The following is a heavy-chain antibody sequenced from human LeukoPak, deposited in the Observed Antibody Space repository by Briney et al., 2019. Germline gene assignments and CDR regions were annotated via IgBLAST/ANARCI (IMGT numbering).Heavy chain of an antibody. CDR2: ISYDGSKE. J-gene: IGHJ4*02. V-gene: IGHV3-30-3*01. D-gene: IGHD2/OR15-2a*01. CDR3: AREHNSFSAAPFDY. CDR1: GFTFSTYT. Sequence: GRSLRLSCAASGFTFSTYTMHWVRQAPGKGLEWVAVISYDGSKEYCADSVKGRFTVSRDNSKNTLYLQMNSLRAEDTAVYYCAREHNSFSAAPFDYWGQGTLVTVSS.